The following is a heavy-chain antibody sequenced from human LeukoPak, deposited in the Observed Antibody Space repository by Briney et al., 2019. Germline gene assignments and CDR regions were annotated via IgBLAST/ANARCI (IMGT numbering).Heavy chain of an antibody. Sequence: SVKVSCKASGGTFSSYAISWVRQAPGQGLEWMGGIIPIFGTANYAQKFQGRVTITTDESTSTAYMELSSLRSEDTAVYYCARVVTYASGSYYWFDPWGQGTLVTVSS. CDR3: ARVVTYASGSYYWFDP. J-gene: IGHJ5*02. CDR2: IIPIFGTA. V-gene: IGHV1-69*05. CDR1: GGTFSSYA. D-gene: IGHD3-10*01.